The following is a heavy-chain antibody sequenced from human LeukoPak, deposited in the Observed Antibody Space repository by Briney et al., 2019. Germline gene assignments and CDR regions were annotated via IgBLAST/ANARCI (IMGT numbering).Heavy chain of an antibody. Sequence: PGRSLRLSCAASGFTFSSYGMHWVRQAPGKGLEWVAVISYDGSNKYYADSVKGRFTISRDNSKNTLYLQTNSLRAEDTAVYYCAKDGHYYDSSGYSAEFGYWGQGTLVTVSS. CDR2: ISYDGSNK. CDR3: AKDGHYYDSSGYSAEFGY. J-gene: IGHJ4*02. V-gene: IGHV3-30*18. CDR1: GFTFSSYG. D-gene: IGHD3-22*01.